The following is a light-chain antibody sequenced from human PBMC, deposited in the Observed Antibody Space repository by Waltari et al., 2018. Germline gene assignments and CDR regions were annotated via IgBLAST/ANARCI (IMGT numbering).Light chain of an antibody. CDR2: DVH. Sequence: QSALTQPPSASGSPGQSVTISCPGTTSDIGTYNFVSWYQQHPGKAPTLMIFDVHTRPSGVPDRFSGSKSGNTASLTVSGLQAEDEADYFCASYAGGNNLIFGGGTKLTVL. J-gene: IGLJ2*01. V-gene: IGLV2-8*01. CDR1: TSDIGTYNF. CDR3: ASYAGGNNLI.